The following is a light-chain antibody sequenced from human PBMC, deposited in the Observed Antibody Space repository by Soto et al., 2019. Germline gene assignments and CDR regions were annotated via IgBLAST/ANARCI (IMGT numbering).Light chain of an antibody. CDR2: WAS. V-gene: IGKV4-1*01. Sequence: DILVTQSPDSLAVSLGERATINCKSSRSVLYSSNDKNYLAWYQQKPGQPPRLLIYWASTRESGVPDRFSGSGSGTDFTLTISSLQAEDVAVYYCQQYYSTPQTFGQGTKVEIK. J-gene: IGKJ1*01. CDR3: QQYYSTPQT. CDR1: RSVLYSSNDKNY.